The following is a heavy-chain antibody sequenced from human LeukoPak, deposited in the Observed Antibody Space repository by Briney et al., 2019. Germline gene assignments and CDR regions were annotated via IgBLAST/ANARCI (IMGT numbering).Heavy chain of an antibody. Sequence: ASVKVSCKASGYTFTGYYMHWVRQAPGQGLEWMGWINPNNGGTSYAQKFQGRVTMTRDTSISTAYMELSRLRSDDTAVYYCAHNQRYFGGWYFDLWGRGTLVTVSS. CDR2: INPNNGGT. D-gene: IGHD3-9*01. CDR3: AHNQRYFGGWYFDL. V-gene: IGHV1-2*02. J-gene: IGHJ2*01. CDR1: GYTFTGYY.